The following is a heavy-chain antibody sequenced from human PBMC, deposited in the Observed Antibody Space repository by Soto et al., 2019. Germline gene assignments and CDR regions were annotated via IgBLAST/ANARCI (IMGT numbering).Heavy chain of an antibody. D-gene: IGHD2-2*01. V-gene: IGHV3-23*01. Sequence: GGSLRLSCAASGFTFSDNAMSWVRQAPGKGLEWVSAVSGSAGSTYYADSVKGRVTISRDNSKNTLYLQMNSLRAEDTAVYYCAKRRCSTSSCYYFDYWGQGTLVTVSS. CDR3: AKRRCSTSSCYYFDY. J-gene: IGHJ4*02. CDR2: VSGSAGST. CDR1: GFTFSDNA.